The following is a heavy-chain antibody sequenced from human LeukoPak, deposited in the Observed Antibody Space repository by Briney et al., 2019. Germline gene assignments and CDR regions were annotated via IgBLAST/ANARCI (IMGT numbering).Heavy chain of an antibody. J-gene: IGHJ6*03. D-gene: IGHD3-3*01. CDR2: ISSSSSYI. CDR3: ARDRDFRSGYYYYMDV. Sequence: GGSLRLSCAASEFTFSSYSMNWVRQAPGKGLEWVSSISSSSSYIYYADSVKGRFTISRDNAKNSLYLQMNSLRAEDTAVYYCARDRDFRSGYYYYMDVWGKGTTVTVSS. CDR1: EFTFSSYS. V-gene: IGHV3-21*01.